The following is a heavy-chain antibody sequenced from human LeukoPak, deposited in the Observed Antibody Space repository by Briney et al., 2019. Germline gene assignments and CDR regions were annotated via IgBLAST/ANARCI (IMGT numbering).Heavy chain of an antibody. Sequence: ASVKVSCKASGGTFSSYAISWVRQAPGQGLEWMGGIIPIFGTANYAQKFQGRVTITTDESTSTAYMELSSLRSEDTAVYYCAAPVVGAFAFDIWGQGTMVTVS. V-gene: IGHV1-69*05. CDR1: GGTFSSYA. J-gene: IGHJ3*02. CDR2: IIPIFGTA. CDR3: AAPVVGAFAFDI. D-gene: IGHD1-26*01.